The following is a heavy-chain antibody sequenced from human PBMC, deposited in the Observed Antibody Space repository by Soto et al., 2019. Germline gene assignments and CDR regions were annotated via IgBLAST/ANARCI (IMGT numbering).Heavy chain of an antibody. D-gene: IGHD3-10*01. CDR2: INSDGSST. CDR3: ARDEEAYGSGSTYYYYYGMDV. Sequence: GGSLRLSCAASGFTFSSYWMHWVRQAPGKGLVWVSRINSDGSSTRYADSVKGRFTISRDNTKNTLYLQMNSLRAEDTAVYYCARDEEAYGSGSTYYYYYGMDVWGQGTTVTVSS. V-gene: IGHV3-74*01. J-gene: IGHJ6*02. CDR1: GFTFSSYW.